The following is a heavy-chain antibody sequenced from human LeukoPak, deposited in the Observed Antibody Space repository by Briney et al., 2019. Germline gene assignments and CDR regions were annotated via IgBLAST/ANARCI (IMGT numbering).Heavy chain of an antibody. J-gene: IGHJ4*02. CDR2: FSGSGGST. CDR1: GFTFYSYA. V-gene: IGHV3-23*01. CDR3: ARGLVVVPAAGY. D-gene: IGHD2-2*01. Sequence: GGSLRLSCAASGFTFYSYAMNWVCQAPGKGLEWVSTFSGSGGSTYYADSVKGRFTISRDNAKNSLYLQMNSLRAEDTAVYYCARGLVVVPAAGYWGQGTLVTVSS.